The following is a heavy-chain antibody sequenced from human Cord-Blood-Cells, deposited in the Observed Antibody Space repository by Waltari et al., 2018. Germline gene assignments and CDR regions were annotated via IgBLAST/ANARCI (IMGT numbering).Heavy chain of an antibody. CDR1: GGSFSGYY. V-gene: IGHV4-34*01. CDR2: INHSGST. D-gene: IGHD6-6*01. J-gene: IGHJ4*02. Sequence: QVQLQQWGAGLLKPSETLSLTCAVYGGSFSGYYWSWIRQPPGKGLEWIGEINHSGSTNYNPSLKSRVTISVDTSKNQFSLKLSSVTAADTAVYYCASAQEARYFDYWGQGTLVTVSS. CDR3: ASAQEARYFDY.